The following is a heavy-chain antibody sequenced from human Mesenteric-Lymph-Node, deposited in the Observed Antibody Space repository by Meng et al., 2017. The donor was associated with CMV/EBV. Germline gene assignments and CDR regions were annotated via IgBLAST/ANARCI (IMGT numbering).Heavy chain of an antibody. Sequence: GESLKISCTASGFSFSNSWMTWVRQAPGKGLEWVANMKQGGTEKYYLDSVKGRFTISRDTAKNSLYLQMNSLRVEDTAVYYCAREGVTSNWYKWLDPWGQGTLVTVSS. CDR1: GFSFSNSW. V-gene: IGHV3-7*01. CDR2: MKQGGTEK. J-gene: IGHJ5*02. CDR3: AREGVTSNWYKWLDP. D-gene: IGHD6-13*01.